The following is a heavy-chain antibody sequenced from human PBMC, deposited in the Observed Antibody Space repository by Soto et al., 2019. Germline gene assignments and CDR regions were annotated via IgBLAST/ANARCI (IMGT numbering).Heavy chain of an antibody. D-gene: IGHD3-10*01. V-gene: IGHV3-74*01. Sequence: GSLRLSCAASGFNFGPFWMHWVRQAPGKGLVWVSHINSDGTTIVYADSVKGRFTISRDNAKNTLYLQMNSLRVEDTAVYFCVRDRGDPDSFDIWG. CDR2: INSDGTTI. CDR3: VRDRGDPDSFDI. CDR1: GFNFGPFW. J-gene: IGHJ3*02.